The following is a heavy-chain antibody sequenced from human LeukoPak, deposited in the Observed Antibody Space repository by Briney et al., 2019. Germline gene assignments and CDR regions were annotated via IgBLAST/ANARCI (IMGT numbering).Heavy chain of an antibody. V-gene: IGHV3-21*01. J-gene: IGHJ4*02. D-gene: IGHD3-9*01. CDR1: GFTFSSYS. CDR2: IGSSSSYI. CDR3: ASENYDILTGYDY. Sequence: PGGSLRLSCAASGFTFSSYSMNWVRQAPGKGLEWVSSIGSSSSYIYYADSVKGRFTISRDNAKNSLYLQMNSLRAEDTAVYYCASENYDILTGYDYWGQGTLVTVSS.